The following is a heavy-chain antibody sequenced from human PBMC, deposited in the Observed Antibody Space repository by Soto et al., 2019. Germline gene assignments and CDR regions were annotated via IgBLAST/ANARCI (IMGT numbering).Heavy chain of an antibody. CDR1: GFTFSSYA. Sequence: PGGSLRLSCAASGFTFSSYAMHWVRQTPGKGPEWVASISSSGSFIEYPDSLKGRVTISRDNDRNSVYLQMVNLRAADSGVYYCARFHYTASRWGPGTLVTVSS. CDR2: ISSSGSFI. V-gene: IGHV3-21*01. D-gene: IGHD2-2*02. J-gene: IGHJ4*02. CDR3: ARFHYTASR.